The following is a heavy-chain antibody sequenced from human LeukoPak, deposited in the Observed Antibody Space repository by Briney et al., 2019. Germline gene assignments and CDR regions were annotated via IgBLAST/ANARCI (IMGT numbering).Heavy chain of an antibody. D-gene: IGHD1-26*01. CDR2: INPSDGST. Sequence: ASVKVSCKASGYSFTTYYMHWVRQAPGLGLEWMGIINPSDGSTRNSQKFQGRVTMARDTSTSTVYMELSSLRSEDTAIYYCAREVGSRWDYYYYYYMDVWGKGTTVTVSS. CDR3: AREVGSRWDYYYYYYMDV. CDR1: GYSFTTYY. V-gene: IGHV1-46*01. J-gene: IGHJ6*03.